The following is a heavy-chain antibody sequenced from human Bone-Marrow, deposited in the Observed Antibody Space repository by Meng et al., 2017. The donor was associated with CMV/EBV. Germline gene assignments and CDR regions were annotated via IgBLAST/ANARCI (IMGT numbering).Heavy chain of an antibody. CDR3: ARVVLSITGTIFDY. Sequence: SETLSLTCTVSGGSISSYYWSWIRQPPGKGLEWIGYIYYSGSTNYNPSLKSRVTISVDTSKNQFSLKLSSVTAADTAVYYCARVVLSITGTIFDYWGQVTLVTVSS. CDR2: IYYSGST. D-gene: IGHD1-20*01. CDR1: GGSISSYY. J-gene: IGHJ4*02. V-gene: IGHV4-59*01.